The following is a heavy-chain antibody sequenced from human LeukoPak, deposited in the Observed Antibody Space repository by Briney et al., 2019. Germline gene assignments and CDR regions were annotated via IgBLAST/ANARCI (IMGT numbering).Heavy chain of an antibody. Sequence: ASVKVSCKASHYTFSNYGIAWVRQAPGQGLEWVGWISAYDGKTNSAQKLQGRVTMTADISTNTAYMELRGLRSDDTATYYCARVGSTTWDLGDYWGQGTLVTVSS. D-gene: IGHD1-26*01. CDR2: ISAYDGKT. CDR1: HYTFSNYG. V-gene: IGHV1-18*01. J-gene: IGHJ4*02. CDR3: ARVGSTTWDLGDY.